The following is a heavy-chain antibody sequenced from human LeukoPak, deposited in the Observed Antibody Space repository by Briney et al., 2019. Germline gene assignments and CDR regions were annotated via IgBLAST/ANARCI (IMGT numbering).Heavy chain of an antibody. CDR3: ARGKYSSSFASYYYYMDV. CDR2: INPNSGGT. Sequence: GASVKVSCKASGYTFTGYYMHWVRQAPGQGLEWMGWINPNSGGTNYAQKFQGRVTMTRDTSISTAYMELSRLRSDDTAVYYCARGKYSSSFASYYYYMDVWGKGTTVTVSS. CDR1: GYTFTGYY. V-gene: IGHV1-2*02. J-gene: IGHJ6*03. D-gene: IGHD6-13*01.